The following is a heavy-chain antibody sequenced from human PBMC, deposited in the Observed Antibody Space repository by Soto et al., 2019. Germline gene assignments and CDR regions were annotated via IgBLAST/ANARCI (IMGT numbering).Heavy chain of an antibody. CDR1: GYSFTSYW. CDR2: IDPSDSYT. CDR3: ARYSSSSGAFYYYYYGMDV. D-gene: IGHD6-6*01. V-gene: IGHV5-10-1*01. J-gene: IGHJ6*02. Sequence: HGESLKISCKGSGYSFTSYWISWVRQMPGKGLEWMGRIDPSDSYTNYSPSFQGHVTISADKSISTAYLQWSSLKASDTAMYYCARYSSSSGAFYYYYYGMDVWGRGTTVTVSS.